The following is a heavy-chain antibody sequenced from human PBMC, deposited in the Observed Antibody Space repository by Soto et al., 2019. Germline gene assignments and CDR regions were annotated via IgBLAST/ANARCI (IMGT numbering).Heavy chain of an antibody. J-gene: IGHJ6*02. CDR2: IIPIFGTA. CDR1: GGTFSSYA. V-gene: IGHV1-69*13. Sequence: SVKVSCKACGGTFSSYAISWVRQAPGQGLEWMGGIIPIFGTANYAQKFQGRVTITADESTSTAYMELSSLRSEDTAVYYCARGEDGDYGNLYYYGMDVWGQGTTVTVSS. D-gene: IGHD4-17*01. CDR3: ARGEDGDYGNLYYYGMDV.